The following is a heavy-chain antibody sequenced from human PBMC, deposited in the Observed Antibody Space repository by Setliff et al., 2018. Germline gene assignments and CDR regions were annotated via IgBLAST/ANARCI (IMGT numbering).Heavy chain of an antibody. J-gene: IGHJ4*02. CDR2: IYHNGGGI. CDR3: VKDRVPDGVWDFDF. CDR1: GYNFGTYS. D-gene: IGHD4-17*01. V-gene: IGHV3-23*01. Sequence: PGGSLRLSCVGSGYNFGTYSMTWVRQVPGKGLQWVAGIYHNGGGIFYADSVKGRFTISRDNSRNTLYLQMNSLRVEDTALYYCVKDRVPDGVWDFDFWGQGTLVTVSS.